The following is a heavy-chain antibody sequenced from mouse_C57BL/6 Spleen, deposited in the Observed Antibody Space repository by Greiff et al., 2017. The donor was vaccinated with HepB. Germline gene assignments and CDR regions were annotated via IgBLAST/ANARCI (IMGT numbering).Heavy chain of an antibody. Sequence: EVQLQQSGAELVRPGASVKLSCTASGLNIKDDYMHWVKQRPEQGLEWIGWIDPENGATEYASKFQGKATITADPSSNTAYLQLSSLTSEDTAVYYCTTGYYFDYWGQGTTLTVAS. CDR3: TTGYYFDY. V-gene: IGHV14-4*01. CDR1: GLNIKDDY. J-gene: IGHJ2*01. CDR2: IDPENGAT.